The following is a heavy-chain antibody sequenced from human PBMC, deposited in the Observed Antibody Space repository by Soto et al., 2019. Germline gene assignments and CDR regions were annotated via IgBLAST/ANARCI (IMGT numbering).Heavy chain of an antibody. J-gene: IGHJ5*02. Sequence: HPGGSLRLSCAASGFNFRNFPMSWVRQPPGKGLEWVSSISGNGVNTTYADSVKARFTISRDNSKKMLYLQMNSLRAEDTAVYYCAKTPGMRGGFDPWGQGT. V-gene: IGHV3-23*01. CDR1: GFNFRNFP. CDR3: AKTPGMRGGFDP. D-gene: IGHD6-25*01. CDR2: ISGNGVNT.